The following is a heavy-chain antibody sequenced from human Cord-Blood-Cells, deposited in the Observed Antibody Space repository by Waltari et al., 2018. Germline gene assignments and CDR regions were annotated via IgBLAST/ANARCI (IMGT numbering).Heavy chain of an antibody. CDR2: INPNSGGT. D-gene: IGHD7-27*01. CDR1: GYTFTDSH. CDR3: ARVPNWGISVRAFDI. J-gene: IGHJ3*02. V-gene: IGHV1-2*02. Sequence: QVQLVQSGAEGKKTVAAVTVTCKASGYTFTDSHMRWARQAPGQGLEWMGWINPNSGGTNYAQKFQGRVTMTRDTSTSTAYMELSRLRSDDTAVYYCARVPNWGISVRAFDIWGQGTMVTVSS.